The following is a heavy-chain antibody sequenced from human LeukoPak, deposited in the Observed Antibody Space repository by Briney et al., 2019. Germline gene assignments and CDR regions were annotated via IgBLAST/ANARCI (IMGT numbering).Heavy chain of an antibody. CDR3: ASLRTVVVVAASNTNFDY. J-gene: IGHJ4*02. D-gene: IGHD2-15*01. CDR1: GGTFSSYA. CDR2: ISGSGGST. Sequence: ASVKVSCKASGGTFSSYAMSWVRQAPGKGLEWVSAISGSGGSTYYADSVKGRFTISRDNSKNTLYLQMNSLRAEDTAVYYCASLRTVVVVAASNTNFDYWGQGTLVTVSS. V-gene: IGHV3-23*01.